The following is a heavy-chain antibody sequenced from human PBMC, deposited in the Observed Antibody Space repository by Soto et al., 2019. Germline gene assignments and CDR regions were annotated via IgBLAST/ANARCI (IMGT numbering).Heavy chain of an antibody. Sequence: GGSLRLSCAASEFTFRSYWMHWVRQSPGKGLVWVSRISGDGSSTTYADSVRGRFTISRDNAKNTVYLQMDSLRAEDTAVYYCARSLPGTYGAFDLWGQGTMVTVSS. D-gene: IGHD1-7*01. J-gene: IGHJ3*01. CDR2: ISGDGSST. V-gene: IGHV3-74*01. CDR1: EFTFRSYW. CDR3: ARSLPGTYGAFDL.